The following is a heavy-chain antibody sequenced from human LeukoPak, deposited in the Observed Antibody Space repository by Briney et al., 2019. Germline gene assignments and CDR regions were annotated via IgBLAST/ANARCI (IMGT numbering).Heavy chain of an antibody. CDR2: MDNFGLK. CDR3: AGGTYYGTGGRPGFLNY. CDR1: GFSVNNNY. J-gene: IGHJ4*02. V-gene: IGHV3-53*01. Sequence: GGSLRLSCAASGFSVNNNYIDWVRQAPGKGLEWVSSMDNFGLKYYRDSVAGRFTISRDSASDMVYLQMSSLRVDDTAVYYCAGGTYYGTGGRPGFLNYWGLGTLVTVSS. D-gene: IGHD3-10*01.